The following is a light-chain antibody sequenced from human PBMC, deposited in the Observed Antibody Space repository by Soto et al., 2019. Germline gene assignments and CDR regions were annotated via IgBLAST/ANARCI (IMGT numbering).Light chain of an antibody. CDR3: QKYTGTPRT. J-gene: IGKJ1*01. Sequence: DIQVTQSPSSLSASVGDRVTITCRASQDISGHLAWYQQKPGKVPKLLIYEASTLQSRVPSRFSASGSGTDFPLTISGLQAEDVATYYCQKYTGTPRTFGQGTKVELK. V-gene: IGKV1-27*01. CDR1: QDISGH. CDR2: EAS.